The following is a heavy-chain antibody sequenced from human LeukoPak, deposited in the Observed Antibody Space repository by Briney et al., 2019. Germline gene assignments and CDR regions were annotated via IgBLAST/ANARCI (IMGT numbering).Heavy chain of an antibody. J-gene: IGHJ4*02. CDR3: ARRDSGDYAGGLLYY. D-gene: IGHD4-17*01. Sequence: GGSLRLSCAASGFTVSSNYMSWVRQAPGKGLEWVSSISSSGGSTYYADSVKGRFTISRDNSKNTLYLQMSSLRADDTAVYYCARRDSGDYAGGLLYYWGQGTLVTVSS. CDR1: GFTVSSNY. V-gene: IGHV3-23*01. CDR2: ISSSGGST.